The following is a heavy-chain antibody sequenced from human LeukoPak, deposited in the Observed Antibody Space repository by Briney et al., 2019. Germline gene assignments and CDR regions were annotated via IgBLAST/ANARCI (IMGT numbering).Heavy chain of an antibody. J-gene: IGHJ2*01. V-gene: IGHV4-38-2*02. Sequence: SETVSLTCTVSGYSISSGYYWGWIRQPPGKGLEWIGSIYHSGSTYYNPSLKSRVTISVDTSKNQFSLKLSSVTAADTAVYYCARGSTSLYSRRYFDLWGRGTLVTVSS. D-gene: IGHD6-13*01. CDR2: IYHSGST. CDR3: ARGSTSLYSRRYFDL. CDR1: GYSISSGYY.